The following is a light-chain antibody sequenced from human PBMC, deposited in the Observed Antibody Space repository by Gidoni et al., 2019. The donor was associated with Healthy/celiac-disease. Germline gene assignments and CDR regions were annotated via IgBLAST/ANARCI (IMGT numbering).Light chain of an antibody. J-gene: IGKJ2*01. CDR1: PSISSW. CDR3: QRYNSYPYT. CDR2: KAY. V-gene: IGKV1-5*03. Sequence: DIQMTQSPSTLSASVGDRVTITCRASPSISSWLAWYQQKPGKAPKLLIYKAYSLERGVPSRFSGSGSGTEFTLTISSLQPDDFATYYCQRYNSYPYTFXXXTKLEIK.